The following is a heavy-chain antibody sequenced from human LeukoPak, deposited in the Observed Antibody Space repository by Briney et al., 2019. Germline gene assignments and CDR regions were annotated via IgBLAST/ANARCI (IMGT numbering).Heavy chain of an antibody. V-gene: IGHV3-21*01. CDR2: ISRSSSYI. Sequence: PGXXLRLSCAASGFTFSSYSMNWVRQAPGKGLEWVSSISRSSSYIYYADSVKGRFTIARDNGKNSLYLQMNSLRAEDTAVYYCARAGVGATIDIWGQGTMVTVSS. CDR1: GFTFSSYS. D-gene: IGHD1-26*01. J-gene: IGHJ3*02. CDR3: ARAGVGATIDI.